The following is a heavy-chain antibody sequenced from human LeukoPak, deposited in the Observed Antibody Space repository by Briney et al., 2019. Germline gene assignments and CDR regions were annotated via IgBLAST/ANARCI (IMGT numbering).Heavy chain of an antibody. J-gene: IGHJ6*04. CDR2: IIPIFGTA. CDR1: GGTFISYA. D-gene: IGHD6-25*01. Sequence: ASVKVSCKASGGTFISYAISWVRQAPGQGLEWMGGIIPIFGTANYAQKFQGRVTITADKSTSTAYMGLSSLRSEDTAVYYCARTRRPLPPYSYYYGMDVWGKGTTVTVSP. V-gene: IGHV1-69*06. CDR3: ARTRRPLPPYSYYYGMDV.